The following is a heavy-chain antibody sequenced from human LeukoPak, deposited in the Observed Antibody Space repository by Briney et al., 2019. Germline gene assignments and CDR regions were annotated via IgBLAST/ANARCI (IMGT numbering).Heavy chain of an antibody. D-gene: IGHD4-17*01. J-gene: IGHJ4*02. CDR2: INPNSGGT. Sequence: ASVKVSCKASGYTFTGYYMHWVRQAPGQGLEWMGRINPNSGGTNYAQKFQGRVTMTRDTSISTAYMELSRPRSDDTAVYYCASRASGTVTPHDYWGQGTLVTVSS. CDR3: ASRASGTVTPHDY. CDR1: GYTFTGYY. V-gene: IGHV1-2*06.